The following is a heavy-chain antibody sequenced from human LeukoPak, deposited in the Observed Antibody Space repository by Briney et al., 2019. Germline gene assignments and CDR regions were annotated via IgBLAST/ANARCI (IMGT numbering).Heavy chain of an antibody. V-gene: IGHV3-23*01. J-gene: IGHJ4*02. Sequence: GGSLRLSCAASGFTFRDHAMSWVRQAPGKGLEWVSVISGSGGTTHYADSVKGRFIISRDNSKNTVYLQMNSLRAEDTAVYYCATDYYDRSGDYTVDYWGQGTLVAVSS. D-gene: IGHD3-22*01. CDR1: GFTFRDHA. CDR3: ATDYYDRSGDYTVDY. CDR2: ISGSGGTT.